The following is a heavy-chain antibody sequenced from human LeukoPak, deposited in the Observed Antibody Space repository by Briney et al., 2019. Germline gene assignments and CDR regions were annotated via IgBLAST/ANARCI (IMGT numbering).Heavy chain of an antibody. CDR3: ARDRVYSNPYYYYYYMDV. CDR1: GGSISSGDYY. J-gene: IGHJ6*03. Sequence: SQTLSLTCTVSGGSISSGDYYWSWIRQPPGKGLEWIGYIYYSGSTYYNPSLKSRVTISVDTSKNQFSLKLSSVTAADTAVYYCARDRVYSNPYYYYYYMDVWGKGTTVTVSS. D-gene: IGHD4-11*01. V-gene: IGHV4-30-4*01. CDR2: IYYSGST.